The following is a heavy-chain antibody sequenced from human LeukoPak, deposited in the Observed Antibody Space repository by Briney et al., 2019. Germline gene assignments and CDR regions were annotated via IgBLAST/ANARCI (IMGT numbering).Heavy chain of an antibody. Sequence: PSETLSLTCTASSDSFSRRTSYWGWLRQPPGKGLEWIGSISYSGSTSYNPSLKSRVTISVDMSKSQFSLKLTSVTAADTAVYYCARAIQHAFDIWGQGTKVTVSS. CDR3: ARAIQHAFDI. CDR2: ISYSGST. V-gene: IGHV4-39*07. D-gene: IGHD2-2*01. CDR1: SDSFSRRTSY. J-gene: IGHJ3*02.